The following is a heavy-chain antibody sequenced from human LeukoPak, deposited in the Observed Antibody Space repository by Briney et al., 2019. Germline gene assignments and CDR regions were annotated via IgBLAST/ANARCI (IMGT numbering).Heavy chain of an antibody. Sequence: PGGSLRLSCAASGFTVSSNYMSWVRQAPGKGLEWVAGIKKDGSEEYYVDFVKGRFTISRDNAKNSLFLQMNSLRVDDTAVYYCVRDRGYSSFDYWGQGTLVTVSS. CDR1: GFTVSSNY. D-gene: IGHD5-18*01. CDR3: VRDRGYSSFDY. J-gene: IGHJ4*02. CDR2: IKKDGSEE. V-gene: IGHV3-7*01.